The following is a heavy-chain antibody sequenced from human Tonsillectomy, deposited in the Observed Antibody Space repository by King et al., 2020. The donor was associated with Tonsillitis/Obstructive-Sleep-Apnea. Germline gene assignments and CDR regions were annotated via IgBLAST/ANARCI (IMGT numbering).Heavy chain of an antibody. J-gene: IGHJ4*02. CDR2: IYPGDSDT. Sequence: QLVQSGVEVEKPRESLKISCKGSGYTFTNYWIGWVRQMPGKGLEWMGFIYPGDSDTRYSPSFQGQVTISADKSINTAYLQWSSLKASDTAMYYCASTPEDQLLPYFFDYRGQGTLVTVSS. D-gene: IGHD1-26*01. V-gene: IGHV5-51*01. CDR1: GYTFTNYW. CDR3: ASTPEDQLLPYFFDY.